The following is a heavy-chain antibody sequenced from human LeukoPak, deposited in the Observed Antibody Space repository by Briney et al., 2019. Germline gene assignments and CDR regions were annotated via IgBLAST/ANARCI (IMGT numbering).Heavy chain of an antibody. CDR2: IKEDGSDK. CDR1: GFTFSGYW. Sequence: GGSLRLSCAASGFTFSGYWMTWVRQVPGKGLEWVANIKEDGSDKYYADSVKGRFTISRDNAKNSLYLQMNSLRAEDTALYYCAKARGYSYLQDFDYWGQGTLVTVSS. V-gene: IGHV3-7*03. J-gene: IGHJ4*02. CDR3: AKARGYSYLQDFDY. D-gene: IGHD5-18*01.